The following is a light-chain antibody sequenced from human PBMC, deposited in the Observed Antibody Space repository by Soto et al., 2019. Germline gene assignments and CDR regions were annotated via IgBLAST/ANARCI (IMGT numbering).Light chain of an antibody. Sequence: DIQMTQSPSTLSASVGDRVTITCRASQSINNWLAWYQQKPGKAPKLLIYRASSLENGVPSRFSGRGSGTEFIFTITSLPPDDFATYYCQQYSSASTFGQGTKVEI. V-gene: IGKV1-5*03. CDR2: RAS. J-gene: IGKJ1*01. CDR3: QQYSSAST. CDR1: QSINNW.